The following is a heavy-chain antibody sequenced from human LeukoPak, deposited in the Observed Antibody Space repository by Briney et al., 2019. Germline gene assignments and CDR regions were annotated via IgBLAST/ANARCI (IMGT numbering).Heavy chain of an antibody. CDR2: SGTGGRT. CDR3: AKVGDDSSGYSYFDY. D-gene: IGHD3-22*01. Sequence: GGSLRLSCAGSGFIFSDYVMSWVRQAPGKGLEWVSGSGTGGRTYYADSVKGRFTISRDNSKKTVFLQMDGLRAEDTAVYYCAKVGDDSSGYSYFDYWGQGTLVTVSS. V-gene: IGHV3-23*01. J-gene: IGHJ4*02. CDR1: GFIFSDYV.